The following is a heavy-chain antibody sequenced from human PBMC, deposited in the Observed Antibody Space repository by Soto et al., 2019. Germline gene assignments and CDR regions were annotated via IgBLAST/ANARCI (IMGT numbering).Heavy chain of an antibody. Sequence: QVQVVQSGAEVKRPGASVTVSCKASGYTFTNYYIHCVRQAPGQGLEWVGIINTGSGNTIYAQKXXGXXSMTRDTSTRTVYMELSSLRSEDTAVYYCARSDSEYYGLDVWGQGTTVTVSS. CDR2: INTGSGNT. CDR3: ARSDSEYYGLDV. J-gene: IGHJ6*02. V-gene: IGHV1-46*01. CDR1: GYTFTNYY.